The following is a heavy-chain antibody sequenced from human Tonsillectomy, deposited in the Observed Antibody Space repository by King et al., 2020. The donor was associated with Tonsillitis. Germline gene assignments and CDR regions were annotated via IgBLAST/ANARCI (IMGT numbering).Heavy chain of an antibody. CDR1: GFTFDDYT. CDR2: ISWNSGNI. D-gene: IGHD2-15*01. V-gene: IGHV3-9*01. J-gene: IGHJ4*02. Sequence: VQLVESGGGLVQPGRSLRLSCAASGFTFDDYTMCWVRQAAGKGLEWVSGISWNSGNIGYADSVKGRFTISRDNAKNSLYLQMNSLRPEDTALYYCAKSRAYGYAEDYYFDYWGQGTLVTVSS. CDR3: AKSRAYGYAEDYYFDY.